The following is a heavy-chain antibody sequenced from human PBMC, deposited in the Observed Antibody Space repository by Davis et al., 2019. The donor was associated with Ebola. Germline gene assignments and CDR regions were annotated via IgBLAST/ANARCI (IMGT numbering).Heavy chain of an antibody. J-gene: IGHJ6*02. Sequence: GGSLRLSCTASGLTFGNYGMHWVRQAPGKGLEWVAFISYDGVRKHYVDSVKGRVTISRDNPKNTLYLQMNILTSEDTAVYYCAKDGNKKFYYDGMDVWGQGTTVTVSS. D-gene: IGHD2/OR15-2a*01. CDR1: GLTFGNYG. CDR3: AKDGNKKFYYDGMDV. V-gene: IGHV3-30*18. CDR2: ISYDGVRK.